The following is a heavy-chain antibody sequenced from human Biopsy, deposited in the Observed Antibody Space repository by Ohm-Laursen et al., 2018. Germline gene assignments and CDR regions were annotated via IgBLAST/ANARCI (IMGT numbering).Heavy chain of an antibody. D-gene: IGHD6-19*01. J-gene: IGHJ4*02. CDR3: ARGRRTSGWPYFAN. V-gene: IGHV4-61*01. CDR2: IYSGGNT. CDR1: GDSLSSGPDN. Sequence: SDTLSLTCTVSGDSLSSGPDNWSWIRQPPGQGLEYIGFIYSGGNTNYNPSLQNRVTMSVDTSKDQFSLNLSSVIAADTAVYYCARGRRTSGWPYFANWGQGTLVIVSS.